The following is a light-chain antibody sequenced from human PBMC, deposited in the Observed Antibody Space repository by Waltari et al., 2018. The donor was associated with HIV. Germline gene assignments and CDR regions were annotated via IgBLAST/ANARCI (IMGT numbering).Light chain of an antibody. CDR2: KAS. CDR1: QSISSW. Sequence: DIQMTQSPSTLSASVGDRVTITCRASQSISSWLAWYQQKPGKAPKLLIYKASSLKSGVPSRFSGSGSGTEFTLTISSLQPDDFATYYCQQYNSYSVTSGQGTKVEIK. J-gene: IGKJ1*01. CDR3: QQYNSYSVT. V-gene: IGKV1-5*03.